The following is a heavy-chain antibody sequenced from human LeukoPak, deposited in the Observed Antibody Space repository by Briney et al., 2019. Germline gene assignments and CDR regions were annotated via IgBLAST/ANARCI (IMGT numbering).Heavy chain of an antibody. D-gene: IGHD5-24*01. CDR1: GGSISSYY. CDR3: RMATIIYYYYMDV. Sequence: SETLSLTCTVSGGSISSYYWSWIRQPPGKGLEWIGYIYYSGSTNYNPSLKSRVTISVDTSKNQFSLKLSSVTAADTAVYYCRMATIIYYYYMDVWGKGTTVTVSS. CDR2: IYYSGST. J-gene: IGHJ6*03. V-gene: IGHV4-59*12.